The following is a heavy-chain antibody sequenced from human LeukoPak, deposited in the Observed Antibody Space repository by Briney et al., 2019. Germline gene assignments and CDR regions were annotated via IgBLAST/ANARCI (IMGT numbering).Heavy chain of an antibody. J-gene: IGHJ4*02. CDR2: IIPIFGTA. CDR1: GGTFSSYA. CDR3: AGHYDSSGYYNY. D-gene: IGHD3-22*01. Sequence: SVKVSCKASGGTFSSYAISWVRQAPGQGLEWMGRIIPIFGTANYAQKFQGRVTNTTDESTSTAYMELSSLRSEDTAVYYCAGHYDSSGYYNYWGQGTLVTVSS. V-gene: IGHV1-69*05.